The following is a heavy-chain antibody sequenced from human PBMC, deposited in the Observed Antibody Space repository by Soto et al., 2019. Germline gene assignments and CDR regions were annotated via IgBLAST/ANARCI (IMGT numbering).Heavy chain of an antibody. J-gene: IGHJ4*02. CDR2: MNPNSGNT. Sequence: ASVKVSCKASGYTFTSYGINWVRQATGQGLEWMGWMNPNSGNTGYAQKFQGRVTMNRNTSISTAYMELSSLRSEDTAVYYCARSITMVRGVKGFDYWGQGTLVTVSS. D-gene: IGHD3-10*01. CDR1: GYTFTSYG. V-gene: IGHV1-8*01. CDR3: ARSITMVRGVKGFDY.